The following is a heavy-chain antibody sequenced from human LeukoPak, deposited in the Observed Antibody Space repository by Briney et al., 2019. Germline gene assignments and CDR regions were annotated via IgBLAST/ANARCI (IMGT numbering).Heavy chain of an antibody. Sequence: GGSLRLSCAASGFTFSTYSMHWVRQAPGKGLEWLAVVSNDGNNKYYLDSVKGRFTISRDNSKNTLYLQIDSLRVEDTAVYYCARDYIVPAGPYQFDYWGQGTLVTVSS. J-gene: IGHJ4*02. D-gene: IGHD2-2*01. CDR3: ARDYIVPAGPYQFDY. CDR1: GFTFSTYS. CDR2: VSNDGNNK. V-gene: IGHV3-30-3*01.